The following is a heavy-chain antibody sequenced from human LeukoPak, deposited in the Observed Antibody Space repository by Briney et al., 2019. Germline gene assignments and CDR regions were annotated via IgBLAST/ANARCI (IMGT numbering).Heavy chain of an antibody. CDR2: ISGSGGST. Sequence: GGSLRLSCAASGFSLSSYSMNWVRQAPGKGLEWVSAISGSGGSTNYADSVKGRFTTSRDNSKNTLYLQMNSLRAEDTAVYYCAKRPVTTARSLDPWGQGTLVTVSS. CDR1: GFSLSSYS. V-gene: IGHV3-23*01. J-gene: IGHJ5*02. D-gene: IGHD4-17*01. CDR3: AKRPVTTARSLDP.